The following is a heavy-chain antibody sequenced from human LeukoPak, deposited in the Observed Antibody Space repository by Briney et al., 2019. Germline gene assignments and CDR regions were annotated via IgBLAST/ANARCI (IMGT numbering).Heavy chain of an antibody. V-gene: IGHV4-39*02. CDR1: GGSISSSSYY. CDR3: ARDLVTTDY. J-gene: IGHJ4*02. CDR2: IYYSGST. Sequence: SETLSLTCTVSGGSISSSSYYWGWIRQPPGKGLEWIGSIYYSGSTYYNPSLKSRVTISVDTSKNQFSLKLSSVTAEDTAVYYCARDLVTTDYWGQGTLVTVSS. D-gene: IGHD4-17*01.